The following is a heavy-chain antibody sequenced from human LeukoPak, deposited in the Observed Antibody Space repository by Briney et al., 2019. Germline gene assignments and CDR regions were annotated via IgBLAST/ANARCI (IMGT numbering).Heavy chain of an antibody. Sequence: ETLSLTCTVSGGSISSYYWSWIRQPPGKGLEWIGYIYYSGSTNYNPSLKSRVTISVDTSKNQFSLKLSSVTAADTAVYYCARAFYSSSWYSYYYGMDVWGQGTTVTVSS. CDR2: IYYSGST. CDR3: ARAFYSSSWYSYYYGMDV. D-gene: IGHD6-13*01. V-gene: IGHV4-59*01. CDR1: GGSISSYY. J-gene: IGHJ6*02.